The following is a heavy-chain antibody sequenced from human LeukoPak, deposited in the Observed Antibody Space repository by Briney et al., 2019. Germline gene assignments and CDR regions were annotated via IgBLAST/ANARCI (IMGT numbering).Heavy chain of an antibody. Sequence: ASVKVSCKASGHTFTGSAIHWVRQAPGQRLEWMGWINFGNGNTKYSQKFQGRVTITRDTSASTAYMELSSLTYEDTAVYYCTRRPYSSSWYYFDYWGQGTLVTVSS. D-gene: IGHD6-13*01. CDR2: INFGNGNT. J-gene: IGHJ4*02. V-gene: IGHV1-3*01. CDR1: GHTFTGSA. CDR3: TRRPYSSSWYYFDY.